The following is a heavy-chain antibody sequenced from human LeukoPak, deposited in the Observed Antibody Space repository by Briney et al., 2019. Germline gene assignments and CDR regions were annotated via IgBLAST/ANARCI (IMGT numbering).Heavy chain of an antibody. CDR1: GGSFSGYY. CDR2: INHSGST. J-gene: IGHJ4*02. D-gene: IGHD3-3*01. CDR3: ARVIRISERSGELDY. Sequence: PSETLSLTCAVYGGSFSGYYWSWLRQPPGKGLEWIGEINHSGSTNYNPSLKSRVTISVDTSKNQFSLKLSSVTAADTAVYYCARVIRISERSGELDYWGQGTQVTVSS. V-gene: IGHV4-34*01.